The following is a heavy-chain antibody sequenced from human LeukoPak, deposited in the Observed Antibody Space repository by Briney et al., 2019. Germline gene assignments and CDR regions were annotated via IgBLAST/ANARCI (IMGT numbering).Heavy chain of an antibody. J-gene: IGHJ6*03. D-gene: IGHD1-26*01. CDR3: ARDSLTRGSYQTPGRYYYMDV. CDR1: EFTFSTYG. Sequence: GGSLRLSCAASEFTFSTYGMHWVRQAPGKGLECVAFIRYDGTNKYSADSVKGRFTISRDNSKNTLYLQMNSLRAEDTAVYYCARDSLTRGSYQTPGRYYYMDVWGKGTTVTVSS. CDR2: IRYDGTNK. V-gene: IGHV3-30*02.